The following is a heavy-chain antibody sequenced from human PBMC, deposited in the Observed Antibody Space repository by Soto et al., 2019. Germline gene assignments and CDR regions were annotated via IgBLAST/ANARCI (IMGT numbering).Heavy chain of an antibody. CDR2: INAGNGDT. V-gene: IGHV1-3*01. J-gene: IGHJ4*02. Sequence: GASVKVSCKASGYSFASYPMHWVRQAGQRLEWMGWINAGNGDTKYSQKFQGRVTITRDTSAGTVYMQLSSLTSEDTAVYYCARDDSGFSGSHYIDYFNYWGQGALVTVSS. D-gene: IGHD1-26*01. CDR3: ARDDSGFSGSHYIDYFNY. CDR1: GYSFASYP.